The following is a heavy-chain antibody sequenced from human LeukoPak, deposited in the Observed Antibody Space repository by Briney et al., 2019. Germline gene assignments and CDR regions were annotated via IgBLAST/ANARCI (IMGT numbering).Heavy chain of an antibody. J-gene: IGHJ5*01. D-gene: IGHD2-2*01. CDR3: ARRSYCYSTSCYGYWFDS. CDR2: IYPGDSDS. Sequence: HGESLKISCKGSGYIFITHWIAWVRQMPGKGLEWMGIIYPGDSDSRYSPSFQGQVTFSADKSISTAYLQWSSLKASDTAMYYCARRSYCYSTSCYGYWFDSWGQGTLVTVSS. CDR1: GYIFITHW. V-gene: IGHV5-51*01.